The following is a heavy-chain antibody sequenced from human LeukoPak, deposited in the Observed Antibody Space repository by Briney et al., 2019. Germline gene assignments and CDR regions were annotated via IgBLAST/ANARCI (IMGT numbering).Heavy chain of an antibody. J-gene: IGHJ5*02. CDR1: GGSISTYY. V-gene: IGHV4-59*08. Sequence: SETLSLTCTVSGGSISTYYWSWIRQPPGKGLEWIGYIYYSGSTNYNPSLKSRVTISVDTSKNQFSLKLSSVTAADTAVYYCARLESALYGSGSYVWVDPWGQGTLVTVSS. CDR3: ARLESALYGSGSYVWVDP. CDR2: IYYSGST. D-gene: IGHD3-10*01.